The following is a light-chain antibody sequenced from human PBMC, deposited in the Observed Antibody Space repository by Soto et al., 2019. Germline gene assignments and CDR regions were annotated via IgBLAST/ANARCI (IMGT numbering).Light chain of an antibody. V-gene: IGLV2-14*03. CDR3: SSDTSSSTLV. CDR1: TSDVGAYNY. J-gene: IGLJ3*02. Sequence: QSALTQPASVSGSLGQSITISCTGTTSDVGAYNYVSWYQQHPGKAPQLVIYDVTNRPSGVSNRFSGSKSGNTASLTISGLQAEDEADYYCSSDTSSSTLVFGGGTKLTVL. CDR2: DVT.